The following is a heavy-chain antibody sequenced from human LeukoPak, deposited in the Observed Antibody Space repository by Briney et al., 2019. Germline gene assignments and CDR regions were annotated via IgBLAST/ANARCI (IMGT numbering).Heavy chain of an antibody. CDR3: AREGVAAAGDY. V-gene: IGHV4-38-2*02. CDR1: GYSISSGFY. J-gene: IGHJ4*02. Sequence: SETLPLTCTVPGYSISSGFYWGWIRQPPGKGLEWIGSIYHTGSTYYNPSLKSRVTISVDTSKNQVSLKLTSVTAADTAVYYCAREGVAAAGDYWGQGTLVTVSS. CDR2: IYHTGST. D-gene: IGHD6-13*01.